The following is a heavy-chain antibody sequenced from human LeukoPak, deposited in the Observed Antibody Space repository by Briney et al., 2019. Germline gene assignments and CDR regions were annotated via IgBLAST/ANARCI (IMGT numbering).Heavy chain of an antibody. Sequence: GGSLRLSCTASGFTVSSNYMSWVRQAPGKGLEWVSVIYSGGSTYYADSVKGRFTISRDNSKNTLYLQMNSLRAEDTAVYYCARDLGSGSYYNPDYWGQGTLVTVSS. CDR3: ARDLGSGSYYNPDY. V-gene: IGHV3-66*01. CDR2: IYSGGST. CDR1: GFTVSSNY. D-gene: IGHD3-10*01. J-gene: IGHJ4*02.